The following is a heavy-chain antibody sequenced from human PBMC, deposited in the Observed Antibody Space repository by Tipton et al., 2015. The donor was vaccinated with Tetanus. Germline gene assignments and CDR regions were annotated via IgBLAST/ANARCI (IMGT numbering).Heavy chain of an antibody. CDR1: GFTLSNYW. CDR3: ARGPKAVSGILDYLDT. J-gene: IGHJ4*02. D-gene: IGHD6-19*01. CDR2: INSDGRIT. V-gene: IGHV3-74*01. Sequence: SLRLSCAASGFTLSNYWMHWVRQVPGKGLVWVSRINSDGRITTYADSVKGRFTISRDNAKNTLYLQMNSLRAEDTAVYYCARGPKAVSGILDYLDTRGQGSPVTVSS.